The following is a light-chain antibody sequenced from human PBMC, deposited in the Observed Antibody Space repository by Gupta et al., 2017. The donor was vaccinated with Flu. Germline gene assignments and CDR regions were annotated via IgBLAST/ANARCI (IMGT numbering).Light chain of an antibody. V-gene: IGLV1-51*01. CDR3: GTGDNSRSEMV. J-gene: IGLJ2*01. CDR1: SSNIGINY. Sequence: QSVLTQPPSVSAAPGQKVTFSCSGSSSNIGINYVSWYQQIPGTAPKLLIYENDKRPSGIPDRFSGSKSGTSATLGITGLQTGDEADYYCGTGDNSRSEMVFGGGTKLAGL. CDR2: END.